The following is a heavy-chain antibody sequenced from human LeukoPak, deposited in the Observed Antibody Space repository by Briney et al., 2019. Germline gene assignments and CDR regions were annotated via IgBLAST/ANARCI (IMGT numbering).Heavy chain of an antibody. Sequence: GGSLRLSCAASGFTFSSYGMHWVRQAPGKGLEWVAFIRYDGSNKYYADSVKGRFTISRDNSKNTLYLQMNSLRAEDTAVYYCAKVGRSGYYFFDYWGQGTLVTVSS. CDR2: IRYDGSNK. CDR3: AKVGRSGYYFFDY. V-gene: IGHV3-30*02. D-gene: IGHD3-22*01. CDR1: GFTFSSYG. J-gene: IGHJ4*02.